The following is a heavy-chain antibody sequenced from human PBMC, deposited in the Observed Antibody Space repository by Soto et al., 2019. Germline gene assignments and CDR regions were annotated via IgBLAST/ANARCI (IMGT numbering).Heavy chain of an antibody. CDR2: IYYSGST. V-gene: IGHV4-59*01. J-gene: IGHJ5*02. Sequence: SSETLSLTWTASGGSISSYYWSWIRQPPGKGLEWLGYIYYSGSTNYNPSLKSRVTISVATSKNQFSLKLSSVTAADTAVYYCARNIVGATGDWFDPWGQGTLVTVSS. CDR3: ARNIVGATGDWFDP. CDR1: GGSISSYY. D-gene: IGHD1-26*01.